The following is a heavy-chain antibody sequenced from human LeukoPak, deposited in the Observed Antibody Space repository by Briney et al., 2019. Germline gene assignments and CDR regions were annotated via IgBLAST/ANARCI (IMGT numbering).Heavy chain of an antibody. J-gene: IGHJ4*02. CDR2: ISSSSSTI. V-gene: IGHV3-48*04. CDR1: GFTFSTYS. CDR3: ARASSDFWSGYFDY. D-gene: IGHD3-3*01. Sequence: GGSLRLSCAASGFTFSTYSMNWVRQAPGKGLEWVSYISSSSSTIYYADSVKGRFTISRDNAKNSLYLQMNSLRAEDTAVYYCARASSDFWSGYFDYWGQGTLVTVSS.